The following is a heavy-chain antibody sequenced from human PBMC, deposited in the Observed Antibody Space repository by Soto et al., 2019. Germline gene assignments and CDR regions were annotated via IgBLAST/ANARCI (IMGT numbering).Heavy chain of an antibody. Sequence: GGSLRLSCAASGFTFSSYAMSWVRQAPGKGLEWVSAISGSGGSTYHADSVKGRFTISRDNSKNTLYLQMNSLRAEDTAVYYCAKPKGEWAVAGERYYFDYWGQGTLVTVSS. CDR3: AKPKGEWAVAGERYYFDY. CDR1: GFTFSSYA. CDR2: ISGSGGST. V-gene: IGHV3-23*01. D-gene: IGHD6-19*01. J-gene: IGHJ4*02.